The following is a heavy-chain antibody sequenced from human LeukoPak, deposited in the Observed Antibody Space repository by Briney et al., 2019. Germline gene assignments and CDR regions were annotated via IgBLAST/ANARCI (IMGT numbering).Heavy chain of an antibody. CDR3: ARTRYSYGYRYAFDI. V-gene: IGHV3-21*01. D-gene: IGHD5-18*01. CDR2: ISSSSSYI. CDR1: GFTFSSYG. J-gene: IGHJ3*02. Sequence: SGGSLRLSCAASGFTFSSYGMSWVRQAPGKGLEWVSSISSSSSYIYYADSVKGRFTISRDNAKNSLYLQMNSLRAEDTAVYYCARTRYSYGYRYAFDIWGQGTMVTVSS.